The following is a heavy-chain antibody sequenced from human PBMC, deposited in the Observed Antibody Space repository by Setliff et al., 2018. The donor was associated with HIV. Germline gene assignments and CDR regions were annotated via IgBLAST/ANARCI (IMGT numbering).Heavy chain of an antibody. V-gene: IGHV4-4*07. D-gene: IGHD3-3*01. J-gene: IGHJ4*02. CDR2: IYASGKT. CDR1: GDSLNTYY. Sequence: SETLSLTCNVSGDSLNTYYWSWIRQSAGKGLEWIGRIYASGKTTFNPSLKSRITMSVDTSKNQFSLKLTSVTAADTAVYYCARGNNDLESFDYWGQGALVTV. CDR3: ARGNNDLESFDY.